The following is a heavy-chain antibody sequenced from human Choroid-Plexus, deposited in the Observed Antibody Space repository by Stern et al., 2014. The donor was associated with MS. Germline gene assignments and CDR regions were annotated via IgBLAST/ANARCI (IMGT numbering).Heavy chain of an antibody. CDR2: VSYDGSNK. D-gene: IGHD2/OR15-2a*01. CDR1: GFTFGSCA. Sequence: VQLVESGGGVVQPGRPLRLSCVVSGFTFGSCAMHWFRQAPGKGLEWVAGVSYDGSNKYYADSVKGRFTISRDNSQNTLYMQMSSLRPEDTAVYYCAKDRQYLTYFFDHWGQGSLVTVSS. J-gene: IGHJ5*02. CDR3: AKDRQYLTYFFDH. V-gene: IGHV3-30*18.